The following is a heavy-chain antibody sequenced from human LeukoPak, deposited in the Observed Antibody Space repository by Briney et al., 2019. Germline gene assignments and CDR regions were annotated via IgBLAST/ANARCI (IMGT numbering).Heavy chain of an antibody. CDR2: IIPIFGTA. J-gene: IGHJ5*02. V-gene: IGHV1-69*05. CDR3: ASVVVVAATPNWFDP. CDR1: GGTFSSYA. Sequence: SVKVSCKASGGTFSSYAISWVRQAPGQGLEWMGRIIPIFGTANYAQKFQGRVTITTDESTSTAYMELSSLRSEDTAVYYCASVVVVAATPNWFDPWGQGTLVTVSS. D-gene: IGHD2-15*01.